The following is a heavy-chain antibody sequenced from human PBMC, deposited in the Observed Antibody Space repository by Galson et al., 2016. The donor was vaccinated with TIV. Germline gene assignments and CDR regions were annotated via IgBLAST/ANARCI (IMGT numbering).Heavy chain of an antibody. CDR2: IISIFRTA. Sequence: SVKVSCKASGGIFSGYSINWVRQAPGQGLEWMGRIISIFRTANYAEKFQGRVTITADDSTNTVTMELSSLKSEDTAVYYCARRTDGHLYDYYGMDVWSQGTTVIVSS. J-gene: IGHJ6*02. CDR1: GGIFSGYS. V-gene: IGHV1-69*13. D-gene: IGHD5-24*01. CDR3: ARRTDGHLYDYYGMDV.